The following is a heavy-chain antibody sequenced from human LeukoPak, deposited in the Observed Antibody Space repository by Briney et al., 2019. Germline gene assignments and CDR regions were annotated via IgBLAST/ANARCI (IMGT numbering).Heavy chain of an antibody. CDR1: GFTFSSYS. Sequence: GGSLRLSCAASGFTFSSYSMNWVRQAPGKGLEWVSSISSSSRYIYYADSMKGRFTISRDNAKNSLYLQMDSLRAEDTAVYYCARDRYCSSTSCYPVDYWGQGTLVTVSS. CDR2: ISSSSRYI. CDR3: ARDRYCSSTSCYPVDY. J-gene: IGHJ4*02. V-gene: IGHV3-21*01. D-gene: IGHD2-2*01.